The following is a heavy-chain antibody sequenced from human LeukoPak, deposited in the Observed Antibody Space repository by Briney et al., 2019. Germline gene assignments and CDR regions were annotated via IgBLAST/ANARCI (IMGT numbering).Heavy chain of an antibody. CDR1: GGSISSSSYY. CDR2: AYYSGST. V-gene: IGHV4-39*07. D-gene: IGHD3-10*01. J-gene: IGHJ4*02. Sequence: SETLSLTCTVSGGSISSSSYYWGWIRQPPGKGLEWIGSAYYSGSTYHNPSLKSRVTISVDTSKNQFSLKLSSVTAADTAVYYCARVLRPMASQYYFDYWGQGTLVTVSS. CDR3: ARVLRPMASQYYFDY.